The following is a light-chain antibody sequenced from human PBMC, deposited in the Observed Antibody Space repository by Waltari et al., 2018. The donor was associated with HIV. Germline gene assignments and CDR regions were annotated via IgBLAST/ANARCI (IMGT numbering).Light chain of an antibody. Sequence: SYELTQPPSVSVSPGQTARITCSGDALPKQYAYWYQQKPGQAPVLVIYKDSERPSGFPGRFSGSSSGTTVTLTISGVQAEDEADYYCQSADSSYTYPGVVFGGGTKLTVL. V-gene: IGLV3-25*03. J-gene: IGLJ2*01. CDR1: ALPKQY. CDR3: QSADSSYTYPGVV. CDR2: KDS.